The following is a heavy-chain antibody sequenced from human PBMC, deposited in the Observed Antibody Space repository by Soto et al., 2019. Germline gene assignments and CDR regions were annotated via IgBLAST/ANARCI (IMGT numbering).Heavy chain of an antibody. V-gene: IGHV1-46*03. D-gene: IGHD6-13*01. CDR1: GYTFTSYY. Sequence: QVQLVQSGAEVKKPGASVKVSCKASGYTFTSYYMHWVRQAPGQGLEWMGIINPSGGSTSYAQKFQGRVTMPRDTSTSTVYMELSSLRSEDTAVYYCARELAAAEGAFDIWGQGIMATVSS. CDR3: ARELAAAEGAFDI. J-gene: IGHJ3*02. CDR2: INPSGGST.